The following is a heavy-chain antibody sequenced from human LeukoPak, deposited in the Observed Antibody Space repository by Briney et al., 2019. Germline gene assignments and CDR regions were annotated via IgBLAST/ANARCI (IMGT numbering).Heavy chain of an antibody. CDR2: IYYTGST. D-gene: IGHD1-26*01. Sequence: SETLSLTCTVSGGSISNYYWTWVRQPPGKGLEWIGFIYYTGSTKYNPSLNSRVTMSIDTSKTQFSLMLSSAAAADTAVYYCARDDSGSYPYAFDIWGQGTLVTVSS. CDR1: GGSISNYY. CDR3: ARDDSGSYPYAFDI. V-gene: IGHV4-59*01. J-gene: IGHJ3*02.